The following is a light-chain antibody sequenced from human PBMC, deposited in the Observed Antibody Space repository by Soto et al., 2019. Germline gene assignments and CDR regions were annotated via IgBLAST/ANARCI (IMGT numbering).Light chain of an antibody. CDR3: QQYNDWPPIT. CDR1: QSLSSSY. CDR2: GAS. V-gene: IGKV3D-15*01. J-gene: IGKJ5*01. Sequence: TLSVGALSLKTGERATLSCRASQSLSSSYLAWYQQKPGQAPKLLIYGASNRATGIPDRFSGSGSGTEFTLTISSLQSEDFAVYYCQQYNDWPPITFGQGRRPAI.